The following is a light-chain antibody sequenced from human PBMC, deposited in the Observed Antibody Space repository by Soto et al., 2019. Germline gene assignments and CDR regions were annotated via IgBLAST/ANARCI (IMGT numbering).Light chain of an antibody. Sequence: EIVLTQSPGTLSLSPGERATLSCRASQSVSSSYLAWYQQKPGQAPRLLIYGASSRATGIPGRFSGSGSGTDFTLTISRLEPEDFAVYYCQQYGSSPLTFGQGTKVDNK. J-gene: IGKJ1*01. V-gene: IGKV3-20*01. CDR2: GAS. CDR1: QSVSSSY. CDR3: QQYGSSPLT.